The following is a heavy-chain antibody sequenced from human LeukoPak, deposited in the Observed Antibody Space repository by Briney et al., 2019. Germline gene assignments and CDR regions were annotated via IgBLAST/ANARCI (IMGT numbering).Heavy chain of an antibody. V-gene: IGHV4-39*01. CDR1: GGSISSYTYY. CDR3: ARAYYYDGSGPFDY. J-gene: IGHJ4*02. D-gene: IGHD3-22*01. Sequence: SETLSLTCTVSGGSISSYTYYWGWVRQPPGKGLEWIVSIYYSGTTYYNPSLKSRVTVAVDTSKYQFSLNLSSVTAADTAVYYCARAYYYDGSGPFDYWGQGSLVTVSS. CDR2: IYYSGTT.